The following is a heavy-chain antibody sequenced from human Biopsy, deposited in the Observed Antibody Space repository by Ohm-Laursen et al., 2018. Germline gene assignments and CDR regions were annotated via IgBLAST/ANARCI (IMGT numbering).Heavy chain of an antibody. J-gene: IGHJ6*02. CDR3: TRLAYYYYYGMDV. V-gene: IGHV3-48*03. D-gene: IGHD2-21*01. CDR1: GFTFNSHE. CDR2: ITGSSSTI. Sequence: SLRLSCAASGFTFNSHEMNWVRQAPGKGLEWISHITGSSSTIYYADSVKGRFTISRDNAKNSLYLQRNSLRAEDTAVYYCTRLAYYYYYGMDVWGQGTTVTVSS.